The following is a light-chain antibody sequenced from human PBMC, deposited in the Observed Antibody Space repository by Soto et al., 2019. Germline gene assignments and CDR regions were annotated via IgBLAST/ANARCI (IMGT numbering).Light chain of an antibody. CDR2: DAS. Sequence: EIVLTQSPATLSLSPGERATLSCRASQSVGTHLAWYQKKPGQGPRLLIYDASTRATGIPARFSGGGSGTDFTLTISSLEPDDFAVYYCRQYGRSLGFAVGGGTKVDIK. CDR3: RQYGRSLGFA. V-gene: IGKV3-11*01. J-gene: IGKJ4*01. CDR1: QSVGTH.